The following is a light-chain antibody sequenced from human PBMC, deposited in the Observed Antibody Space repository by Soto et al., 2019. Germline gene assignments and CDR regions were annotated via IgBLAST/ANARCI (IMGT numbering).Light chain of an antibody. V-gene: IGKV3-11*01. J-gene: IGKJ4*01. CDR2: VAS. CDR3: QQRGSWPLT. Sequence: EIVLTQSPATLSLSPGERATLSCRASQSVNSVLAWYQQKPNQAPRLLIYVASNRAPGIPARFSGSGSGTDFSLTISSLEPEEFAVYYCQQRGSWPLTFGGGTKVEIK. CDR1: QSVNSV.